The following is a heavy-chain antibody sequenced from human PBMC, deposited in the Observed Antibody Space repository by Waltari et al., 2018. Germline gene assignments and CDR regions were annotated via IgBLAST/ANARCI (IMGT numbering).Heavy chain of an antibody. D-gene: IGHD5-12*01. V-gene: IGHV3-21*01. CDR2: ISSSSSYI. Sequence: EVQLVESGGGLVKPGGSLRLSCAASGFTFSSYSMNWVRQAPGKGLAWVSSISSSSSYIYYADSVKGRFTISRDNAKNSLYLQMNSLRAEDTAVYYCARDRINSGYDRYYYYYYYMDVWGKGTTVTVSS. CDR1: GFTFSSYS. CDR3: ARDRINSGYDRYYYYYYYMDV. J-gene: IGHJ6*03.